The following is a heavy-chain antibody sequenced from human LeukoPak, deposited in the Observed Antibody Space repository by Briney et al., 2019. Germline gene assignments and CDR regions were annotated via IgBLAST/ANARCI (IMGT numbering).Heavy chain of an antibody. Sequence: ASVKVSCKASGYTFTGYYMHWVRQAPGQGLEWMGWINPNSGGTNYAQKFQGWVTMTRDTSISTAYMELSRLRSDDTAVYYCARDSVDSSYYYYYGMDVWGQGTTVTVSS. V-gene: IGHV1-2*04. CDR1: GYTFTGYY. J-gene: IGHJ6*02. CDR2: INPNSGGT. D-gene: IGHD3-22*01. CDR3: ARDSVDSSYYYYYGMDV.